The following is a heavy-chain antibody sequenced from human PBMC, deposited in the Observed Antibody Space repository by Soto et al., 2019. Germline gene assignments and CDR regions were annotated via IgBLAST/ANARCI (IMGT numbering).Heavy chain of an antibody. CDR1: GFAFSRYG. D-gene: IGHD3-3*01. Sequence: EVQLLESGGASVQPGGSVRLSCVVSGFAFSRYGMSWVRQAPGKGLEWVAHISGSGYSINYAESVKGRFTISRDNSKGTLYLQMNGLTVEDTALYYCSKFGPGADYWGQGTLVTVSS. J-gene: IGHJ4*02. CDR3: SKFGPGADY. V-gene: IGHV3-23*01. CDR2: ISGSGYSI.